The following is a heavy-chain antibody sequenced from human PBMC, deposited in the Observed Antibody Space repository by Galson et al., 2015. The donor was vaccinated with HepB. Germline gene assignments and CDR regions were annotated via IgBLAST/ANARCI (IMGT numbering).Heavy chain of an antibody. V-gene: IGHV3-30-3*01. Sequence: SLRLSCAASGFTFRSYAVHWVRQAPGKGLEWVAVISYDGSNKYYADSVKGRFTISRDNFKNMLYLQMNSLRAEDTAVYYCARAQTGGGDWIYYYYGMDVWGQGTTVTVSS. CDR3: ARAQTGGGDWIYYYYGMDV. CDR1: GFTFRSYA. D-gene: IGHD2-21*02. CDR2: ISYDGSNK. J-gene: IGHJ6*02.